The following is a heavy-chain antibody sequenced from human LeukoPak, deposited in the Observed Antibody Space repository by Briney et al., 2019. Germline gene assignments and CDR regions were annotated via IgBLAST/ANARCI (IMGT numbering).Heavy chain of an antibody. CDR2: IYYSGST. V-gene: IGHV4-39*01. D-gene: IGHD3-10*01. J-gene: IGHJ4*02. CDR3: ARPGLLWFGEFDY. CDR1: GGSISSYY. Sequence: PSETLSLTCTVSGGSISSYYWSWIRQPPGKGLEWIGSIYYSGSTYYNPSLKSRVTISVDTSKNQFSLKLSSVTAADTAVYYCARPGLLWFGEFDYWGQGTLVTVSS.